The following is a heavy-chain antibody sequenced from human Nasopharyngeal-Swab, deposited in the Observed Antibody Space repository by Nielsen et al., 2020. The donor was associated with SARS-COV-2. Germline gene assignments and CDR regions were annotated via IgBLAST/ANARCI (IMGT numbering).Heavy chain of an antibody. CDR2: IYYSGST. D-gene: IGHD2-8*02. Sequence: WSRQGPGKGLEWIGYIYYSGSTNYNPSLKSRVTISVDTSKNQFSLKLSSVTAADTAVYYCARRGTGGKKGAFDIWGQGTMVTVSS. V-gene: IGHV4-59*08. CDR3: ARRGTGGKKGAFDI. J-gene: IGHJ3*02.